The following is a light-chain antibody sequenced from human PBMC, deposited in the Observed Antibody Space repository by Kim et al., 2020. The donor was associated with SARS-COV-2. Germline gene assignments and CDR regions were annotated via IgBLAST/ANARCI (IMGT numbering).Light chain of an antibody. J-gene: IGLJ3*02. Sequence: GQSITISCTGTSSDVGGYNYVSWYQQHPGKAPKLMIYDVSNRPSGVSNRFSGSKSGNTDSLTISGLQAEDEADYYCSSYTSSSTRVFGGGTKLTVL. V-gene: IGLV2-14*03. CDR2: DVS. CDR1: SSDVGGYNY. CDR3: SSYTSSSTRV.